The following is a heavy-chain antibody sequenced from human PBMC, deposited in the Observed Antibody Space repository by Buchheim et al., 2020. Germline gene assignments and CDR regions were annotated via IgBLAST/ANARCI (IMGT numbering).Heavy chain of an antibody. D-gene: IGHD3-22*01. CDR3: ARVEGYYDSSGYYYNY. V-gene: IGHV1-2*06. J-gene: IGHJ4*02. CDR1: GYTFTSYD. CDR2: INPNSGGT. Sequence: QVQLVQSGAEVKKPGASVKVSCKASGYTFTSYDINWVRQATGQGLEWMGRINPNSGGTNYAQKFQGRVTMTRDTSISTAYMELSRLRSDDTAVYYCARVEGYYDSSGYYYNYWGQGTL.